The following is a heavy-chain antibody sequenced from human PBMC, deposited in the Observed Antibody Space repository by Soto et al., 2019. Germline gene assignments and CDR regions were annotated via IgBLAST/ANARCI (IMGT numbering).Heavy chain of an antibody. V-gene: IGHV3-64*01. CDR1: GFSFSSYG. Sequence: GGSLRLSCAAAGFSFSSYGMHWVRQAPGKGLKFVSGVTNNGGNTYYAKSVEGRYTISRDNAKNSLYLQMNSLRAEDTAVYYRARRWELRRALLDYGMDVWGQGTTVTVSS. J-gene: IGHJ6*02. CDR2: VTNNGGNT. CDR3: ARRWELRRALLDYGMDV. D-gene: IGHD1-26*01.